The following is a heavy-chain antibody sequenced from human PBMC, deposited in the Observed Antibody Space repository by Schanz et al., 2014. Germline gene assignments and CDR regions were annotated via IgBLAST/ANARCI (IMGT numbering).Heavy chain of an antibody. CDR1: GYTFTSYD. J-gene: IGHJ3*01. Sequence: QVQLVQSGAEVKKPGASVRLSCEASGYTFTSYDINWVRQAPGQGLEWMGWMNPNSGNTGYAQKFQGRVTMTRHTSISTAYMELSSLRSGDTAVYYCATNSPFRMVRGSNAFDAWGRGTMVTVSS. CDR2: MNPNSGNT. CDR3: ATNSPFRMVRGSNAFDA. V-gene: IGHV1-8*02. D-gene: IGHD3-10*01.